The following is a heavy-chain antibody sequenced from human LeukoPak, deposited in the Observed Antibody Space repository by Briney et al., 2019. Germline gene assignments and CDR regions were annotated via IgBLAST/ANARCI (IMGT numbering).Heavy chain of an antibody. V-gene: IGHV5-51*01. Sequence: GESLKISCKGSGYSFTSYWIGWVRQMPGKGLEWIGIIYPGDSDTRYSPSFQGQVTISADKSISTAYLQRSSLKASDTAMYYCARQSPYYYGSGSPTMDFDYWGQGTLVTVSS. J-gene: IGHJ4*02. CDR2: IYPGDSDT. D-gene: IGHD3-10*01. CDR3: ARQSPYYYGSGSPTMDFDY. CDR1: GYSFTSYW.